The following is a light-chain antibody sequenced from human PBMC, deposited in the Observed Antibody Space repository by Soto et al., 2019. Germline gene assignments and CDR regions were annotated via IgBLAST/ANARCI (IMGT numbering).Light chain of an antibody. J-gene: IGLJ2*01. CDR3: RSYPNTRPHVI. CDR2: NVS. V-gene: IGLV2-14*03. Sequence: QSVLPQPSSVSGSPGQSITISCTGASSDIGGFNHVSWYQQHPGKAPKLIIYNVSHRPSGVSTRFSGSKYGNTASLIIAELQAEEEPDYFWRSYPNTRPHVIFGEGTQLTVL. CDR1: SSDIGGFNH.